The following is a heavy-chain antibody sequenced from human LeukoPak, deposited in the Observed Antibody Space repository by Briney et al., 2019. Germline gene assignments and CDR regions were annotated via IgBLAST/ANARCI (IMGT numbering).Heavy chain of an antibody. V-gene: IGHV4-59*12. CDR2: TYYRGST. J-gene: IGHJ6*02. CDR1: GASISSYY. Sequence: PSETLSLTCIVSGASISSYYWSWIRQPPGKGLEWIGYTYYRGSTNYNPSLKSRVTISVDTSKNQLTLKLSSVTAADTAMYYCARVGTTGTGEYYYYGMDVWGQGTTVTVSS. D-gene: IGHD1-1*01. CDR3: ARVGTTGTGEYYYYGMDV.